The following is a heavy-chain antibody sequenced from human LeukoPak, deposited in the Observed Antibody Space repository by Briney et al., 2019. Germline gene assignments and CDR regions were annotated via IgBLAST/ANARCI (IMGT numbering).Heavy chain of an antibody. J-gene: IGHJ5*02. Sequence: SETLSLTCTVSGGSISSSSYYWGWIRQPPGKGLEWIGSIYYSGSTYYNPSLKSRVTISVDTSKNQFSLKLSSVTAADTAVYYCARSRGGYGDYGSWFDPWGQGILVTVSS. D-gene: IGHD3-16*01. CDR3: ARSRGGYGDYGSWFDP. V-gene: IGHV4-39*07. CDR1: GGSISSSSYY. CDR2: IYYSGST.